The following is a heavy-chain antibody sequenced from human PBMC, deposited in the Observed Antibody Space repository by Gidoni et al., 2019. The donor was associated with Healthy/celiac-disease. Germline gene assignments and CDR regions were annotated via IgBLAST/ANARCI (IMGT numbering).Heavy chain of an antibody. D-gene: IGHD5-12*01. V-gene: IGHV3-49*04. Sequence: VQLVESGGGLVQPGRSLRLSCTASGFTFGDYAMSWVRQAPGKGLEWGGFIRSKAYGGTTEYAASVKGRFTISRDDSKSIAYLQMNSLKTEDTAVYYCTLRRWLHYWGQGTLVTVSS. J-gene: IGHJ4*02. CDR2: IRSKAYGGTT. CDR1: GFTFGDYA. CDR3: TLRRWLHY.